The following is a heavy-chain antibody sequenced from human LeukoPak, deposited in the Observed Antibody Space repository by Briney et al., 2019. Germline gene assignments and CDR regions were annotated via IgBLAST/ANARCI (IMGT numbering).Heavy chain of an antibody. CDR2: IYYSGST. CDR1: GGSISSYY. J-gene: IGHJ5*02. Sequence: KTSESLSLTCAVSGGSISSYYWSWIRQPPGKGLEWIGYIYYSGSTNYNPSLKSRVTISVDTSKNQFSLKLSSVTAADTAVYYCARHTTRLSSGWYLDPWFDPWGQGTLVTVSS. CDR3: ARHTTRLSSGWYLDPWFDP. V-gene: IGHV4-59*08. D-gene: IGHD6-19*01.